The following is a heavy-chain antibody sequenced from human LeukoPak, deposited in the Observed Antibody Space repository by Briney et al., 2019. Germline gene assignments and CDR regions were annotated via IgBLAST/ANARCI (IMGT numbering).Heavy chain of an antibody. CDR2: IQQDGSEK. V-gene: IGHV3-7*01. J-gene: IGHJ4*02. CDR1: GFPLSSYW. D-gene: IGHD3-22*01. Sequence: GGSLRLSCAASGFPLSSYWMSWVRPAPGEGLGWVANIQQDGSEKHYVDSVKGRFTISRDNAKNLLYLQMNSLRAEDTAVYYCARIITMIVVASFDYWGQGTLVTVSS. CDR3: ARIITMIVVASFDY.